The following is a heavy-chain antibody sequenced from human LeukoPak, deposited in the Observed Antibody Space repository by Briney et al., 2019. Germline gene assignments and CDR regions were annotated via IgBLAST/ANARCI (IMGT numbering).Heavy chain of an antibody. Sequence: GGSLRLSCAASGFTFSSYTMSWVRQAPGKGLEWVAVTSYDGSNKYYADSVRGRFTISRDNSKNTLYLQMSSLRTEDTAVYFCASGVSGYSYGPFDYWGQGTLVTVSS. CDR2: TSYDGSNK. CDR1: GFTFSSYT. J-gene: IGHJ4*02. D-gene: IGHD5-18*01. CDR3: ASGVSGYSYGPFDY. V-gene: IGHV3-30-3*01.